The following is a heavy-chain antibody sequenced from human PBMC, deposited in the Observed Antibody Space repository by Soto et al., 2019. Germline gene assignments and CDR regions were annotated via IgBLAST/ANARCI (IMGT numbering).Heavy chain of an antibody. CDR2: IYSGGST. CDR1: GFTVSSNY. Sequence: GGSLRLSCAASGFTVSSNYMRWVRQAPGKGLEWVSVIYSGGSTYYADSVKGRFTISRDNSKYTLYLQMNSLRAEDTAVYYCARDAEYSSSSSLYYYYGMDVWGQGTTVTVSS. J-gene: IGHJ6*02. V-gene: IGHV3-53*01. D-gene: IGHD6-6*01. CDR3: ARDAEYSSSSSLYYYYGMDV.